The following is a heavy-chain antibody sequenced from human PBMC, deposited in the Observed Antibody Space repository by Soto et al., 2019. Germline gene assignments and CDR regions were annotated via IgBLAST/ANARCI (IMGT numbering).Heavy chain of an antibody. D-gene: IGHD1-26*01. CDR1: GYTFTNYG. V-gene: IGHV1-18*01. CDR2: ISANNGNT. Sequence: QVQLVQSGAEVKKPGASVKVSCKASGYTFTNYGISWVRQAPGQGLEWMGWISANNGNTNYEQKLQGRVTMTTDTSTSTADMELRRLRSDDTAVYYCARDRGSYALDYWGQGTLVTVSS. CDR3: ARDRGSYALDY. J-gene: IGHJ4*02.